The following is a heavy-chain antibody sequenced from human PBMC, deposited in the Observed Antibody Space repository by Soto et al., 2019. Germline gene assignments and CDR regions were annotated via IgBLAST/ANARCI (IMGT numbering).Heavy chain of an antibody. CDR2: VNYNGNT. CDR1: GGSMSSIAYF. V-gene: IGHV4-39*01. Sequence: LSLTFAVSGGSMSSIAYFWAWVRQPPVKPLEWIGSVNYNGNTYYNPSLRSRVTISMDPFKNQFSLRLTSVTAADTAVFYCARHPYSCPEPFDSWGQGALVTVSS. J-gene: IGHJ4*02. D-gene: IGHD2-21*01. CDR3: ARHPYSCPEPFDS.